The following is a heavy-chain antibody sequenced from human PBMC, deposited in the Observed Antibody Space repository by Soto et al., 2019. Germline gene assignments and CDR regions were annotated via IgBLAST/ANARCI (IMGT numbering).Heavy chain of an antibody. CDR1: GGSISSYY. Sequence: PSETLSLTCTVSGGSISSYYWSWIRQPPGKGLEWIGYIYYSGSTNYNPSLKSRVTISVDTSKNQFSLKLSSVTAADTAVYYCAMNYCSSTSCYLMGYYYMDVWGKGTTVTVSS. V-gene: IGHV4-59*01. CDR3: AMNYCSSTSCYLMGYYYMDV. D-gene: IGHD2-2*01. J-gene: IGHJ6*03. CDR2: IYYSGST.